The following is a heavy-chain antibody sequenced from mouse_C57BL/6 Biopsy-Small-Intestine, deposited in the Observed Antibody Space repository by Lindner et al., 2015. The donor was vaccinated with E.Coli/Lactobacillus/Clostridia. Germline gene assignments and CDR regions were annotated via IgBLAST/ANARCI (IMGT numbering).Heavy chain of an antibody. CDR1: GYSFTGNH. CDR2: INPSTGST. Sequence: VQLQESGPELVKSGASVKISCKASGYSFTGNHMNWVKQSPEKSLEWIGEINPSTGSTTFNQKFRAKATLTVDKSSSTAHMLFKNLTSEDSAVYFCVRREVYYFDYWGQGTTLTVSS. V-gene: IGHV1-42*01. CDR3: VRREVYYFDY. J-gene: IGHJ2*01.